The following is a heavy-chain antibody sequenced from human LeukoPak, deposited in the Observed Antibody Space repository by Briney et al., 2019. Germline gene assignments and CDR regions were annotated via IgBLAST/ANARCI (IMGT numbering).Heavy chain of an antibody. D-gene: IGHD3-22*01. J-gene: IGHJ4*02. CDR3: ARVTMIVHYYFDY. CDR1: GGSLSGYY. Sequence: SETLSLTCAVYGGSLSGYYWSWIRQPPGKGLEWIGEINLSGSTNYNPSLKSRVTISVDTSKNQFSLKLSSVTAADTAVYYCARVTMIVHYYFDYWGQGTLVTVSS. CDR2: INLSGST. V-gene: IGHV4-34*01.